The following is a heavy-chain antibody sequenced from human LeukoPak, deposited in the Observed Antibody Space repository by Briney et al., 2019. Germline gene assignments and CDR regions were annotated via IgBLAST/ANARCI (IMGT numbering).Heavy chain of an antibody. V-gene: IGHV3-23*01. D-gene: IGHD3-22*01. J-gene: IGHJ5*02. CDR1: GFTFNSYA. CDR2: ISGSGGST. Sequence: PGGSLRLSCAASGFTFNSYAMSWVRQAPGKGLEWVSAISGSGGSTYYADSVKGRFTISRDNSKNTLYLQMNSLRAEDTAVYYCAKEMNYYDSSGYYLEWFDPWGQGTLVTASS. CDR3: AKEMNYYDSSGYYLEWFDP.